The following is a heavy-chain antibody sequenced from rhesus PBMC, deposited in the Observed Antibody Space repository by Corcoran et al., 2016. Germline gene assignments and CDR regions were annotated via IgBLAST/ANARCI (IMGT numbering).Heavy chain of an antibody. J-gene: IGHJ4*01. Sequence: QLQLQESGPGLVKPSETLSVTCAVSGGSISSSYWSWLRQAPGKGLEWIGYIYGSGSSTNYNPSLKSRVTLSVDTSKNQLSLKLSSVTAADTAVYYCARKSSSDDYWGQGVLVTVSS. CDR3: ARKSSSDDY. D-gene: IGHD4-29*01. CDR2: IYGSGSST. CDR1: GGSISSSY. V-gene: IGHV4-169*01.